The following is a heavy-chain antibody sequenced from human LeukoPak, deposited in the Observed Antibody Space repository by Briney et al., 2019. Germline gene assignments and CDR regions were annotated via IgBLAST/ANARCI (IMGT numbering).Heavy chain of an antibody. V-gene: IGHV3-53*01. D-gene: IGHD1-26*01. CDR2: INTGGYP. CDR1: GFTVSTNY. J-gene: IGHJ4*02. CDR3: ARESGSYLQ. Sequence: GGSLRLSCAASGFTVSTNYMNWVRQAPGKGLDWVSIINTGGYPYYIDSVKGRFTISRDKSKNTLYLQMTFLNVEDTAVYYCARESGSYLQWGQGTLVTVSS.